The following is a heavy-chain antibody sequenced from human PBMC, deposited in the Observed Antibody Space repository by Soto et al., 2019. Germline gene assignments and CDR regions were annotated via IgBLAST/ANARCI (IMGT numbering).Heavy chain of an antibody. J-gene: IGHJ4*02. D-gene: IGHD5-18*01. Sequence: ASVKVSCKASGYTFTSYAMHWVRQAPGQRLEWMGWINAGNGNTKYSQKFQGRVTITRDTSASTAYMELSSLRSEDTAVYYCARVGGVDTAMANFDYRGQGTLVTVSS. V-gene: IGHV1-3*01. CDR1: GYTFTSYA. CDR2: INAGNGNT. CDR3: ARVGGVDTAMANFDY.